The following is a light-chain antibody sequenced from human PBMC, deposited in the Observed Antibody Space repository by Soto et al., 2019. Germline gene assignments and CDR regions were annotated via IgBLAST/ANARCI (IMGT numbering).Light chain of an antibody. V-gene: IGKV3-20*01. CDR3: QQCDASPWT. CDR1: QSVNSNY. J-gene: IGKJ1*01. Sequence: ESVLSQSPATLSLSQGERATLSCRGSQSVNSNYLAWLQQKPGQAPRLLIYGASSRVTGIPDRFSGSGSGTDFTLTISRLEPEDFAVYYCQQCDASPWTFGQGTKVDI. CDR2: GAS.